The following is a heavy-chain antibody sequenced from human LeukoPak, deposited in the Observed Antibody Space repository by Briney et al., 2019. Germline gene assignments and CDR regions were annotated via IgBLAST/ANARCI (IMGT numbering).Heavy chain of an antibody. CDR1: VFTFNNAW. CDR2: IYSKTDGGTT. CDR3: TTYSSGSFGY. D-gene: IGHD3-22*01. Sequence: GGALRLSCAVSVFTFNNAWMSWGRQAPGKGLEWVGRIYSKTDGGTTDYAAPVKCRFTISGDDSKTMLYLQMNSLKTEDTAVYYCTTYSSGSFGYWGQGTLVTVSS. J-gene: IGHJ4*02. V-gene: IGHV3-15*01.